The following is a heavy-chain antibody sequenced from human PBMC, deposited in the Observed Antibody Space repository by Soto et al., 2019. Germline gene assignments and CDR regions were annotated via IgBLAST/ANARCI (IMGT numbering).Heavy chain of an antibody. CDR1: GVSISDYY. CDR3: ARDRYGWYPGFDLDV. V-gene: IGHV4-4*07. Sequence: SETLSLTCTVSGVSISDYYWSWIRQPAGKGLEWIGHVHGGGSTNYNPPLDSRVTMSADTSKNQFSLTLRSVTAADTAVYYCARDRYGWYPGFDLDVWGQGTTVTVSS. CDR2: VHGGGST. J-gene: IGHJ6*02. D-gene: IGHD6-19*01.